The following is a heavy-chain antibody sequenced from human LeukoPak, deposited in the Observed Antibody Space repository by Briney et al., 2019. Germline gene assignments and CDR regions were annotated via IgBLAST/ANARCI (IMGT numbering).Heavy chain of an antibody. CDR3: ARDYYDTSGAFDY. J-gene: IGHJ4*02. CDR2: IYHSGST. V-gene: IGHV4-38-2*02. Sequence: SETLSLTCTVSGYSISSGYYWGWIRQPPGKGLEWIGSIYHSGSTYYNPSLKSRVTISVDTSKNQFSLKLSFVTAADTAVYYCARDYYDTSGAFDYWGQGSLVTVSS. D-gene: IGHD3-22*01. CDR1: GYSISSGYY.